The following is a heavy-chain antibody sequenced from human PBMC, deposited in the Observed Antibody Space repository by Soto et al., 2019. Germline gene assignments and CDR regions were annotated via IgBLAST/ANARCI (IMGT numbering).Heavy chain of an antibody. D-gene: IGHD3-9*01. CDR1: GGTFSSYT. CDR2: IIPILGIA. CDR3: AREGYGILTGYYLAYYYYMDV. V-gene: IGHV1-69*04. Sequence: SVKVSCKASGGTFSSYTISWVRQAPGQGLEWMGRIIPILGIANYAQKFQGRVTITADKSTSTAYMELSSLRSEDTAVYYCAREGYGILTGYYLAYYYYMDVWGKGTTVTVSS. J-gene: IGHJ6*03.